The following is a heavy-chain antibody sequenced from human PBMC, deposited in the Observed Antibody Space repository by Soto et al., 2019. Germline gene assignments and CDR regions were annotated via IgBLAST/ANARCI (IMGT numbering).Heavy chain of an antibody. CDR1: KFTFSSYS. CDR2: ISYNGTNK. Sequence: QVQLVESGGGMVQPGRSLRLSCAASKFTFSSYSMHWVRQAPGKGLEWVAVISYNGTNKFYADSVKGRVTISRDNSKSILYMLMNSLRADYTAVYYCARTALRRPIAASGDVDPGGEGTLVIVSS. J-gene: IGHJ5*02. CDR3: ARTALRRPIAASGDVDP. D-gene: IGHD6-13*01. V-gene: IGHV3-30-3*01.